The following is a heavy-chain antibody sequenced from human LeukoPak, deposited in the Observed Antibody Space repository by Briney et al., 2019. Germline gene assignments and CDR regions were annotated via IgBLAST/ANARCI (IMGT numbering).Heavy chain of an antibody. CDR2: INHSGST. Sequence: SETLSLTCAVYGGSFSGYYWSWIRQPPGKGLEWIGEINHSGSTNYNPSLKSRVTISVDTSKNQFSLKLSSVTAADTAVYYCARFGYGGNSGMNWGQGTLVTVSS. J-gene: IGHJ4*02. CDR3: ARFGYGGNSGMN. CDR1: GGSFSGYY. D-gene: IGHD4-23*01. V-gene: IGHV4-34*01.